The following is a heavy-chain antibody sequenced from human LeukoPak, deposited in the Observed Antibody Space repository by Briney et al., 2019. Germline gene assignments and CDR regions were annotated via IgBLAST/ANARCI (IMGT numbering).Heavy chain of an antibody. Sequence: ASVKVSCKASGGTFSSYTISWVRQAPGQGLEWMGRIDPNTGGTNYAQKFQGRVTMTRDTSISTVYIELNRLRSDDTALYYCARAGYSSGWWDFDFWGQGTLVTVSS. V-gene: IGHV1-2*06. J-gene: IGHJ4*02. CDR3: ARAGYSSGWWDFDF. CDR2: IDPNTGGT. CDR1: GGTFSSYT. D-gene: IGHD6-13*01.